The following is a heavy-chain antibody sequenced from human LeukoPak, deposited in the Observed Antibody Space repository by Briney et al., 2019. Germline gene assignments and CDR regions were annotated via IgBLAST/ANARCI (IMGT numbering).Heavy chain of an antibody. CDR2: INPNDGGT. CDR1: GYTFTSNY. J-gene: IGHJ4*02. CDR3: VRDLKDDGFGAEGSLDY. D-gene: IGHD3-10*01. V-gene: IGHV1-2*02. Sequence: ASVSVSCKTSGYTFTSNYIHWVRQAPGQGVEWMGWINPNDGGTRYAQRFQGRVTMTRDTSIRTAYMELTRLTLDDTAFYYCVRDLKDDGFGAEGSLDYWGQGTLVTVSS.